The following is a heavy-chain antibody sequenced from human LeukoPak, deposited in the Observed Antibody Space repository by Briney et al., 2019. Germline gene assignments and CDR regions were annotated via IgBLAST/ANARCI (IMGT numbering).Heavy chain of an antibody. J-gene: IGHJ6*02. V-gene: IGHV3-7*03. Sequence: GGSLRLSCAASGFIFSSYWTHWVRQAPGKGLEWVANIKQDGSEKYYVDSVKGRFTISRDNAKNSLYLQMNSLRAEDTAVYYCGRSMDVWGQGTTVTVSS. CDR1: GFIFSSYW. CDR3: GRSMDV. CDR2: IKQDGSEK.